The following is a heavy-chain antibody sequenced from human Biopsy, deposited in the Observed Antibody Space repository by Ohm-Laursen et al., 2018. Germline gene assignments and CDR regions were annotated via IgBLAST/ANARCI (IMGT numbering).Heavy chain of an antibody. J-gene: IGHJ4*02. V-gene: IGHV1-8*01. Sequence: SVKVSCKASGYTFISYDIDWGRQATGQGLEWMGGMNPNSGKTDYAQKFQGRFTMTTNTSVNTAYMELSSLTFEDTAGYYCAIEGGTYSKPFDYWGQGSQVIVSS. CDR3: AIEGGTYSKPFDY. CDR1: GYTFISYD. D-gene: IGHD1-26*01. CDR2: MNPNSGKT.